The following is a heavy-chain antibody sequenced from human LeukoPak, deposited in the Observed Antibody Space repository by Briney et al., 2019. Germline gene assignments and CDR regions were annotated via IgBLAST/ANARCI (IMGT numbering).Heavy chain of an antibody. V-gene: IGHV3-21*01. J-gene: IGHJ4*02. D-gene: IGHD5-24*01. CDR2: ISSSSLYI. CDR3: AREGDGYNSPIDY. Sequence: GGSLRLSCAASVFTLSTYSLNWVRHAPGKGLEWVSSISSSSLYIYYADSVKCRFTISGDNAKNSLFLQMSILRAEDTAVYYCAREGDGYNSPIDYWGQGTMVTVSS. CDR1: VFTLSTYS.